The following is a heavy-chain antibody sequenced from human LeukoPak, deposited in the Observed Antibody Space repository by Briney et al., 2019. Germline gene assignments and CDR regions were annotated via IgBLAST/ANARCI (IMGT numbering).Heavy chain of an antibody. CDR2: IRYDGSNK. Sequence: GGSLRLSCAASGFTFSSYGMHWVRQAPGKGLEWVAFIRYDGSNKYYADSVKGRFTISRDNSKNTLYLQMNSLRAEDTAVYYCARGIAAAGIPYAFDIWGQGTMVTVSS. V-gene: IGHV3-30*02. D-gene: IGHD6-13*01. CDR3: ARGIAAAGIPYAFDI. CDR1: GFTFSSYG. J-gene: IGHJ3*02.